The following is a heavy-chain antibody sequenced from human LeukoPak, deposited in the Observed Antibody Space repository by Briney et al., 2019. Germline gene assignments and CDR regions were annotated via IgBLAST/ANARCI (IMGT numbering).Heavy chain of an antibody. CDR1: GFTFSSYG. CDR2: IRYDGSNK. V-gene: IGHV3-30*02. CDR3: AKDRGDYYYMDV. J-gene: IGHJ6*03. Sequence: GGSLRLSCAASGFTFSSYGMHWVRQAPGKGLEGVAFIRYDGSNKYYEDSVKGRFTISRDNSKNTLYLQMNSLRAEDTAVYYCAKDRGDYYYMDVWGKGTTVTVSS. D-gene: IGHD7-27*01.